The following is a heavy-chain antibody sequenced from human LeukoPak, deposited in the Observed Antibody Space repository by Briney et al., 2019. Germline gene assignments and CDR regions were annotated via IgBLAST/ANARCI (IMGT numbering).Heavy chain of an antibody. CDR3: ARGDVDPYAFDI. V-gene: IGHV4-34*01. Sequence: SETLSLTCAVYGGSFSGYYWSWIRQPPGKGLEWIGEINHSGSTNYNPSLKGRISISVDTSKNQFSLKVRSVTAADTAVYYRARGDVDPYAFDIWGQGTMVTVSS. CDR2: INHSGST. D-gene: IGHD3-10*02. J-gene: IGHJ3*02. CDR1: GGSFSGYY.